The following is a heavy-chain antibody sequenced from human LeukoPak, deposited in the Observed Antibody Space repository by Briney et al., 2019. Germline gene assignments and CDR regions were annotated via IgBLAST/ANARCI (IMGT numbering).Heavy chain of an antibody. J-gene: IGHJ4*02. CDR2: IYWDDDK. D-gene: IGHD3-10*01. V-gene: IGHV2-5*02. CDR1: GFSLSTSGVG. Sequence: SGPTLVKPTQTLTLTCTFSGFSLSTSGVGVGWIRQPPGKALEWLALIYWDDDKRYSPSLKSRLTITKDTSKNQVVLTMTNMDPVDTATYYCAHRRLPYYGSGSYYDVWGQGTLVTVSS. CDR3: AHRRLPYYGSGSYYDV.